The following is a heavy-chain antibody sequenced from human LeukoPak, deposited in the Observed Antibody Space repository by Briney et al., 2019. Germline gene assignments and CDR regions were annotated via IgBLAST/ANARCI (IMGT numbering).Heavy chain of an antibody. CDR1: GFTFNSYA. CDR3: ASMRDGIDY. D-gene: IGHD5-24*01. Sequence: GGSLRLSCAASGFTFNSYAMHWVRQAPGKGLEWVAVISYDGSNKYYADSVKGRFTISRDNSKNTLYLQMNSLRAEDTAVYYCASMRDGIDYWGQGTLVTVSS. J-gene: IGHJ4*02. CDR2: ISYDGSNK. V-gene: IGHV3-30-3*01.